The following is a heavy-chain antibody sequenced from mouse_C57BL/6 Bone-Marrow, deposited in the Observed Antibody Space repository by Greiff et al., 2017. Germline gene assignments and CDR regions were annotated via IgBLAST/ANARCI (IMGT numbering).Heavy chain of an antibody. CDR3: TRSHPWLPYAMDD. V-gene: IGHV1-5*01. J-gene: IGHJ4*01. CDR2: IYPGNSDT. Sequence: EVQLQQSGTVLARPGASVKMSCKTSGYTFTSYWMHWVKQRPGQGLEWIAAIYPGNSDTSYNQKFKGKAKLTAVTSASTAYMELSSLTNEDSAVYYCTRSHPWLPYAMDDWGKVTSVTVSS. D-gene: IGHD1-2*01. CDR1: GYTFTSYW.